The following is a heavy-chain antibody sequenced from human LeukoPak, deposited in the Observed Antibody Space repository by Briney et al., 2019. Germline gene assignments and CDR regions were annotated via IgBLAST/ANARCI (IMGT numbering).Heavy chain of an antibody. CDR1: GGSISSSSYY. CDR3: GTKGGSGSSYFDY. D-gene: IGHD3-10*01. CDR2: IYYSRST. V-gene: IGHV4-39*01. Sequence: SETLSLTCTVSGGSISSSSYYWGWIRQPPGKGLEWIGSIYYSRSTYYNPSLKSRVTISVDTSKNQFSLKLSSVTAADTAVYYCGTKGGSGSSYFDYWGQGTLVTVSS. J-gene: IGHJ4*02.